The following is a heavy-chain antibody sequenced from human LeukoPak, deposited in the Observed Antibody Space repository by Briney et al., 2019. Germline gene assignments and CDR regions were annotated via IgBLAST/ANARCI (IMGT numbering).Heavy chain of an antibody. CDR3: AKDLYSGSYYFFNY. CDR2: ISGNGVRT. CDR1: GLTFTSYA. J-gene: IGHJ4*02. D-gene: IGHD1-26*01. V-gene: IGHV3-23*01. Sequence: PAGSLRLSCAASGLTFTSYAMSWVRQTPGKGLEWVSGISGNGVRTYYADPVKGRFIISKDNSNNTLYLQMNILTADDTAVYYCAKDLYSGSYYFFNYWGQGTLGTVSS.